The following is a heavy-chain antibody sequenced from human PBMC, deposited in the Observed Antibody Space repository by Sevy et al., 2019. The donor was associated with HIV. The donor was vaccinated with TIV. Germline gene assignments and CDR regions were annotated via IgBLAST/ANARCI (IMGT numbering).Heavy chain of an antibody. CDR3: VRADPSQHFDS. J-gene: IGHJ4*02. Sequence: SVKVSCKASGDTFTNNYMHWVRQAPGQGLEWKGIIDPSAGNASYAQRFQGRVTMTRDTSTSTLYMDLNSLRSEDTAVYYCVRADPSQHFDSWGQGTLVTVSS. CDR1: GDTFTNNY. V-gene: IGHV1-46*01. CDR2: IDPSAGNA.